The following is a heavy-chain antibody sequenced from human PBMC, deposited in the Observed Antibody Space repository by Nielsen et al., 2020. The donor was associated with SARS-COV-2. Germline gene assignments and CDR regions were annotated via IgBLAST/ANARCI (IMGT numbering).Heavy chain of an antibody. J-gene: IGHJ6*02. V-gene: IGHV5-51*01. CDR3: ARHPQDYGMDV. CDR1: GYIFTNYW. Sequence: KVYCKASGYIFTNYWIAWVRQMPGKDLEWMGITYPGGSDTRYSPSFQGQVTISVDKSISTAYLLLSSLKASDTAMYYCARHPQDYGMDVWGQGTTVTVSS. CDR2: TYPGGSDT.